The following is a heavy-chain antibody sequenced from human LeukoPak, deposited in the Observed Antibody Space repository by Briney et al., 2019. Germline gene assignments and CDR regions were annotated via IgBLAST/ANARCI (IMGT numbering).Heavy chain of an antibody. J-gene: IGHJ3*02. CDR1: GGSFSGYY. CDR3: ARGHGAFDI. V-gene: IGHV4-34*01. Sequence: SETLSLTCAVYGGSFSGYYWSWFRQPPGKGLEWIGEINHSGSTNYNPSLKSRVTISVDTSKNQFSLKLSSVTAADTAVYYCARGHGAFDIWGQGTMVIVSS. CDR2: INHSGST.